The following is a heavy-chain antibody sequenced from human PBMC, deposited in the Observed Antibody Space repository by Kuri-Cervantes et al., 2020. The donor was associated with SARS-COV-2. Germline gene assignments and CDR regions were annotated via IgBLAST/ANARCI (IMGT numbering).Heavy chain of an antibody. J-gene: IGHJ6*02. Sequence: GGSLRLSCAASGFTGSSNYMSWVRQAPGKGLEWVSVIYSGGSTYYADSVKGRFTISRDNSKNTLYLQMNSLRAEDTAVYYCARGFPTVTTWLGYYYYGMDVWGQGTTVTV. CDR2: IYSGGST. D-gene: IGHD4-17*01. V-gene: IGHV3-53*01. CDR3: ARGFPTVTTWLGYYYYGMDV. CDR1: GFTGSSNY.